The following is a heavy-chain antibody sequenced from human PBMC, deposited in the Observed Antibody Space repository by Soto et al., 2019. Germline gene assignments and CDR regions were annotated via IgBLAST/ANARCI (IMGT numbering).Heavy chain of an antibody. D-gene: IGHD1-26*01. Sequence: ASVKVSCKAPRDTFTSYYINCVRQAPGQGLEWMGVINPHRGSTAYAQKFKGRVTLTRDTSASTVYMEVSSLTSEDTAMYYCARSSGGNFGIIIEGTNWFAPWGQGTLVTVSS. CDR3: ARSSGGNFGIIIEGTNWFAP. V-gene: IGHV1-46*01. CDR2: INPHRGST. CDR1: RDTFTSYY. J-gene: IGHJ5*02.